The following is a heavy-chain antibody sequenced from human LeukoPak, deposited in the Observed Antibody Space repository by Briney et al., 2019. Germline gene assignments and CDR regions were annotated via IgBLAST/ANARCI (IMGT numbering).Heavy chain of an antibody. J-gene: IGHJ4*02. CDR1: GFTFDDYA. CDR2: ISWNSGSI. CDR3: AKDIGDAGSFFDY. D-gene: IGHD3-16*01. V-gene: IGHV3-9*01. Sequence: GGSLRLSCAASGFTFDDYAMHWVRQAPGKGLEWVSGISWNSGSIGYADSVKGRFTISRDNAKNSLYLQMNSLRAEDTALYYCAKDIGDAGSFFDYWGQGTLVTVSS.